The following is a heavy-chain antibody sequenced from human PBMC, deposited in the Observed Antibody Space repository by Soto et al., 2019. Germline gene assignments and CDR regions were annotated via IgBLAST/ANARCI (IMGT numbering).Heavy chain of an antibody. CDR3: ARGRYCSGGSCYFDY. Sequence: SETLSLTCAVYGGSFSGYYWSWIRQPPGKGLEWIGEINHSGSTNYNPSLKSRVTISVDTSKNQFSLKLSPVTAADMAVYYCARGRYCSGGSCYFDYWGQGTLVTVSS. D-gene: IGHD2-15*01. J-gene: IGHJ4*02. CDR1: GGSFSGYY. V-gene: IGHV4-34*01. CDR2: INHSGST.